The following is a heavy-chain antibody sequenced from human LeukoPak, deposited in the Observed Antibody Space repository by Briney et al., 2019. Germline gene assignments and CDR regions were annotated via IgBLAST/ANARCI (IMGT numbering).Heavy chain of an antibody. CDR3: ARIWAIIGAFDI. D-gene: IGHD2/OR15-2a*01. CDR2: ISGSGGST. Sequence: GGSLRLSCAASGFTFSSYAMSWVRQAPGKGLEWVSAISGSGGSTYYADSVKGRFTISRDNSKNTLYLQMNSLRAEDTAVYYCARIWAIIGAFDIWGQGTMVAVSS. V-gene: IGHV3-23*01. CDR1: GFTFSSYA. J-gene: IGHJ3*02.